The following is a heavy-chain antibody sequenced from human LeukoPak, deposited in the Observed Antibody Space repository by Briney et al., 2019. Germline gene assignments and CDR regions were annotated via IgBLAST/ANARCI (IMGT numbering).Heavy chain of an antibody. CDR3: AKDAAGARGLLDAFDI. V-gene: IGHV3-9*01. CDR1: GFTFDDYA. J-gene: IGHJ3*02. Sequence: PGGSLRLSCAASGFTFDDYAMHWVRQAPGKGLEWVSGISWNSGSIGYADSVKGRFTISRDNAKNSLYLQMNSLRAEDTALYYCAKDAAGARGLLDAFDIWGQGTMVTVSS. D-gene: IGHD1-26*01. CDR2: ISWNSGSI.